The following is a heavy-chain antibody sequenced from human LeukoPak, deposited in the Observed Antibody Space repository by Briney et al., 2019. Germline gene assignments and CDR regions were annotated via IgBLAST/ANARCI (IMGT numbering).Heavy chain of an antibody. Sequence: PGGSLRLSCSASGFTFSSYGMHWVRQAPGKGPEYVPAISSSGGSTYYADSVKGRFTISRDNSKNTLYLQMSSLRAEDTAIYYCVRSSAYVYWGQGTLVTVSS. CDR2: ISSSGGST. V-gene: IGHV3-64D*09. CDR3: VRSSAYVY. CDR1: GFTFSSYG. D-gene: IGHD3-22*01. J-gene: IGHJ4*02.